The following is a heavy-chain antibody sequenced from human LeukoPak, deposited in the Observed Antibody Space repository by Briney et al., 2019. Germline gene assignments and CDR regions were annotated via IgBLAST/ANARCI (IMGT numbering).Heavy chain of an antibody. Sequence: GGSLRLSCAASGFIFSTYWMSWVRQGPGKGLEWVATIWPDGSDKKYVDSVTPRFSISRDNAKNSLYLQMNSLSADDTAVYFCARLFGGVTTFDYWGQGALVTVSS. J-gene: IGHJ4*02. CDR1: GFIFSTYW. V-gene: IGHV3-7*01. CDR2: IWPDGSDK. CDR3: ARLFGGVTTFDY. D-gene: IGHD4-17*01.